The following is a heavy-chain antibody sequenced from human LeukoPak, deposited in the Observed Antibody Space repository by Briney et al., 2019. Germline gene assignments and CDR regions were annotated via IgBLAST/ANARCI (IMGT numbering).Heavy chain of an antibody. V-gene: IGHV3-15*01. CDR1: GFTFSNAW. Sequence: PGGSLRLSCAASGFTFSNAWMSWVRQAPGKGLEWVGRVKSKTDGGTPDYAAPVKGRFTISRDDSKNTLYLQMNSLKTEDTAVYYCTTDPSFMPRAYYGMDVWGQGTTVTVSS. J-gene: IGHJ6*02. CDR2: VKSKTDGGTP. D-gene: IGHD2-2*01. CDR3: TTDPSFMPRAYYGMDV.